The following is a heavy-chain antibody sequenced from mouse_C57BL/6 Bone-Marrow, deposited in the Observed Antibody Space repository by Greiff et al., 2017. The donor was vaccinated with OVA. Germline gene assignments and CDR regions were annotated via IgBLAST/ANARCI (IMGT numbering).Heavy chain of an antibody. CDR3: TTSYYSTTLYYFDY. CDR2: IDPENGDT. J-gene: IGHJ2*01. CDR1: GFTITDDY. D-gene: IGHD1-1*01. Sequence: VQLQQSGAELVRPGASVKLSCTASGFTITDDYMHWVKQRPEQGLEWIGWIDPENGDTEYASKFQGKATITADTTSNTAYLQLSSLTSEDTAVYYGTTSYYSTTLYYFDYWGQGTTLTVSS. V-gene: IGHV14-4*01.